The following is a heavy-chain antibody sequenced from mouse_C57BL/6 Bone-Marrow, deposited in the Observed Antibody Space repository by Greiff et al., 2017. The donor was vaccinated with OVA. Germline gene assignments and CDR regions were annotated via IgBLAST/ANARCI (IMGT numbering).Heavy chain of an antibody. CDR3: AFYYGSSYRYFDV. J-gene: IGHJ1*03. CDR2: INPNYGTT. V-gene: IGHV1-39*01. Sequence: EVQLQQSGPELVKPGASVKITCKASGYSFTDYKMKWVKPRNGKSLEWNGVINPNYGTTSYNQKFKGKAKLNVDQSSSTAYMQLNSLTSEDSAVYYCAFYYGSSYRYFDVWGTGTTVTVSS. CDR1: GYSFTDYK. D-gene: IGHD1-1*01.